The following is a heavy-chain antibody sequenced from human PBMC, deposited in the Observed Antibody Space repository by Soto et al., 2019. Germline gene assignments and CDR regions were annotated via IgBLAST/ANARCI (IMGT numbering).Heavy chain of an antibody. D-gene: IGHD2-15*01. Sequence: GESLKISCKGSGYSFTSYWIGWVRQMPGKGLEWMGIIYPGDSDTRYSPSFQGQVTISADKSISTAYLQWSSLKASDTAMYYCARGPRSCSGGSCYIPDYWGQGTLVTVSS. CDR3: ARGPRSCSGGSCYIPDY. V-gene: IGHV5-51*01. J-gene: IGHJ4*02. CDR2: IYPGDSDT. CDR1: GYSFTSYW.